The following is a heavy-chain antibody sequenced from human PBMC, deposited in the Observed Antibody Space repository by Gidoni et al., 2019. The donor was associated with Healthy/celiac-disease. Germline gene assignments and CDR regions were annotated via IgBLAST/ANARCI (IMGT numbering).Heavy chain of an antibody. CDR2: INHSGST. V-gene: IGHV4-34*01. Sequence: QVQLQQWGAGLLKPSETLSLTCAVYGGSFSGYYWSWIRQPPGKGLEWIGEINHSGSTNYNPSLKSRVTISVDTSKNQFSLKLSSVTAADTAVYYCASDQGEGVYGMDVWGQGTTVTVSS. CDR1: GGSFSGYY. CDR3: ASDQGEGVYGMDV. J-gene: IGHJ6*02.